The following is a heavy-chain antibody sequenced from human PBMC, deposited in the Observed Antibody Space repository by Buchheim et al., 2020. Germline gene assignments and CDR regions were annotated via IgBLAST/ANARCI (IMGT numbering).Heavy chain of an antibody. J-gene: IGHJ6*02. Sequence: QLQLQESGPGLVKPSETLSLTCTVSGGSISSSSYYWGWIRQPPGKGLEWIGSIYYSGSTYYNPSLKSRVTISVDTSKNQFPLKLSSVTAADTAVYYCARFGSTYYDFWSGYYDYYYYGMDVWGQGTT. V-gene: IGHV4-39*01. CDR2: IYYSGST. CDR3: ARFGSTYYDFWSGYYDYYYYGMDV. D-gene: IGHD3-3*01. CDR1: GGSISSSSYY.